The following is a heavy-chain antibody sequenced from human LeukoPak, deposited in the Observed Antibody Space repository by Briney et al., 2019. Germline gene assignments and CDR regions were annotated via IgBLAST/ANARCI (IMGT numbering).Heavy chain of an antibody. Sequence: PSETLSLTCAVYGGSFSGYYWSRIRQPPGKGLEWIGEINHSGSTNYNPSLKSRVTISVDTSKNQFSLKLSSVTAADTAVYYCARGRIDFWSGYYSVYFQHWGQGTLVTVSS. J-gene: IGHJ1*01. D-gene: IGHD3-3*01. CDR2: INHSGST. CDR1: GGSFSGYY. CDR3: ARGRIDFWSGYYSVYFQH. V-gene: IGHV4-34*01.